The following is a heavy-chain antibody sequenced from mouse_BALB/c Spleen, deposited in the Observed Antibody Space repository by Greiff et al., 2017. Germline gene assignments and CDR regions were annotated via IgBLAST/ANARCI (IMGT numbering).Heavy chain of an antibody. D-gene: IGHD2-3*01. J-gene: IGHJ4*01. CDR2: INPSSGYT. Sequence: VQLQQSGAELARPGASVKMSCKASGYTFTSYTMHWVKQRPGQGLEWIGYINPSSGYTNYNQKFKDKATLTADKSSSTAYMQLSSLTSEDSAVYYCAIYDGLLRAMDYWGQGTSVTVSS. CDR3: AIYDGLLRAMDY. CDR1: GYTFTSYT. V-gene: IGHV1-4*01.